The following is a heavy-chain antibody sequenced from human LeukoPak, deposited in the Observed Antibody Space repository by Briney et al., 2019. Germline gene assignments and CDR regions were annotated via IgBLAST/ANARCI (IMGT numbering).Heavy chain of an antibody. CDR2: IYYSGST. D-gene: IGHD6-19*01. Sequence: SETLSLTCAVSGTSITYGGYTWNWIRQPPGKGLEWIGYIYYSGSTYYNPSLKSRVTISVDTSKNQFSLKLSSVTAADTAVYYCARRALSPWLAAPDWYFDLWGRGTLVTVSS. V-gene: IGHV4-30-2*03. CDR3: ARRALSPWLAAPDWYFDL. J-gene: IGHJ2*01. CDR1: GTSITYGGYT.